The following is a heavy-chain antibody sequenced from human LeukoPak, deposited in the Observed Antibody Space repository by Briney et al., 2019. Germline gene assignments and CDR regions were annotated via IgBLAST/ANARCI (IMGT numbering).Heavy chain of an antibody. CDR3: ARGVSSTDFHLDY. D-gene: IGHD2-2*01. J-gene: IGHJ4*02. CDR2: INHSGST. V-gene: IGHV4-34*01. CDR1: GGSFSGYY. Sequence: SETLSLTCAVYGGSFSGYYWSWIRQPPGKGLEWIGEINHSGSTNYNPSLKSRVTISVDTSKNQFSLKLSSVTAADTAVYYCARGVSSTDFHLDYWGQGTLVTVSS.